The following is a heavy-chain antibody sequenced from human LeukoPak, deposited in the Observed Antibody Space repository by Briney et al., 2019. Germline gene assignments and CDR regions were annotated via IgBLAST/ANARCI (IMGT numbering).Heavy chain of an antibody. Sequence: PSETLSLTCTVSGGSISSGSYYWSWIRQPAGKGLEWVGRIYTSGSTYYNPSLKSRVTISVDTSKNQFSLKLSSVTAADTAVYYCARAVTVTQSIYDYWGQGTLVTVSS. CDR2: IYTSGST. V-gene: IGHV4-61*02. J-gene: IGHJ4*02. CDR1: GGSISSGSYY. CDR3: ARAVTVTQSIYDY. D-gene: IGHD4-17*01.